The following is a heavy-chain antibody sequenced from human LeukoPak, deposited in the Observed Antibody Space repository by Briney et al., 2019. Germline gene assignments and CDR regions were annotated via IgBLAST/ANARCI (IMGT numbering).Heavy chain of an antibody. D-gene: IGHD4-23*01. CDR2: INHSGST. CDR1: GGSFSGYY. J-gene: IGHJ3*02. Sequence: KTSETLSLTCAVYGGSFSGYYWSWIRQPRGKGLEWIGEINHSGSTNYNPSLKSRVTISVDTSKNQFSLKLSYLTAQATAVYYCARVGDGGNYYAFDIWGQGTMVTVSS. V-gene: IGHV4-34*01. CDR3: ARVGDGGNYYAFDI.